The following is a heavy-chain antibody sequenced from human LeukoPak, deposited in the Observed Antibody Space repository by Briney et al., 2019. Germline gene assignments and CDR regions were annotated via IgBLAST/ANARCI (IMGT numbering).Heavy chain of an antibody. Sequence: GGALRLSCAASGFTFSSYSMNWVRQAPGKGREWGSSIISSSIYIYYADSVKGRFTISRDNAKNSLYLQMNRLRGEDTAVYYCARDAAVGTIDYWGQGTMVTVSS. CDR1: GFTFSSYS. D-gene: IGHD6-19*01. CDR2: IISSSIYI. J-gene: IGHJ4*02. V-gene: IGHV3-21*01. CDR3: ARDAAVGTIDY.